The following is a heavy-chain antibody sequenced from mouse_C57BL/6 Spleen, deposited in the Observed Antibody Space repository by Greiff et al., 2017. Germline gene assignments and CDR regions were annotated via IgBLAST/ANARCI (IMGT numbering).Heavy chain of an antibody. J-gene: IGHJ4*01. D-gene: IGHD4-1*01. Sequence: QVQLKESGPELVKPGASVKISCTASGYAFSSSWMNWVKQRPGKGLEWIGRIYPGDGDTNYNGKFKGKATLTADKSSITAYMQLSSLTSEDSAIYCCSGTGTPLYYAMDYWGQGTSVTVSS. CDR2: IYPGDGDT. CDR3: SGTGTPLYYAMDY. V-gene: IGHV1-82*01. CDR1: GYAFSSSW.